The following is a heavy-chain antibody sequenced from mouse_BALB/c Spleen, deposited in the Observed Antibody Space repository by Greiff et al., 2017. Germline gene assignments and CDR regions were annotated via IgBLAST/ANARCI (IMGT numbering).Heavy chain of an antibody. CDR3: AREGYDGYWFAY. V-gene: IGHV1-9*01. D-gene: IGHD2-3*01. J-gene: IGHJ3*01. Sequence: VMLVESGAELMKPGASVKISCKATGYTFSSYWIEWVKQRPGHGLEWIGEILPGSGSTNYNEKFKGKATFTADTSSNTAYMQLSSLTSEDSAVYYCAREGYDGYWFAYWGQGTLVTVSA. CDR2: ILPGSGST. CDR1: GYTFSSYW.